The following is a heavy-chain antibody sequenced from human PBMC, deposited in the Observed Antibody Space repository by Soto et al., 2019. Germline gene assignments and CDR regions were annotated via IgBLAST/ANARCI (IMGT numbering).Heavy chain of an antibody. Sequence: SVKVSCKASGYTFTSYGIRWVRQAPGQGPEWMGGIILPFGTPNYAQKFQGRVTISADESMTTVYMELRGLQSGDTAVYYCVRGPDYEGYFDYWGQGTLVTVSS. CDR3: VRGPDYEGYFDY. CDR2: IILPFGTP. V-gene: IGHV1-69*13. CDR1: GYTFTSYG. J-gene: IGHJ4*02. D-gene: IGHD3-22*01.